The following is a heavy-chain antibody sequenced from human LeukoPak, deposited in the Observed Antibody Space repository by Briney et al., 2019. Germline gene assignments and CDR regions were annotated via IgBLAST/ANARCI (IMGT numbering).Heavy chain of an antibody. V-gene: IGHV3-74*01. CDR3: ARDLDDYVWGSYRYSFFDY. D-gene: IGHD3-16*02. J-gene: IGHJ4*02. CDR1: GFTFSSYW. CDR2: INSDGSST. Sequence: GGSLRLSCAASGFTFSSYWMHWVGQAPGKGLVWVSRINSDGSSTSYADSVKGRFTISRDNAKNTLYLQINSLRAEDTAVYYCARDLDDYVWGSYRYSFFDYWGQGTLVTVSS.